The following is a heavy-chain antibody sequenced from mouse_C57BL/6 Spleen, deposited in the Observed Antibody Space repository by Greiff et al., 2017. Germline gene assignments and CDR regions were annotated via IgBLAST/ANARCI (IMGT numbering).Heavy chain of an antibody. D-gene: IGHD2-4*01. Sequence: VQLQQSGPELVKPGASVKISCKASGYAFSSSWMNWVKQRPGKGLEWIGRIYPGDGDTNYNGKFKGKATLTADKSSSTAYMQLSSLTSEDSAVYFCARDYDPYFDYWGQGTTLTVSS. CDR3: ARDYDPYFDY. CDR1: GYAFSSSW. CDR2: IYPGDGDT. V-gene: IGHV1-82*01. J-gene: IGHJ2*01.